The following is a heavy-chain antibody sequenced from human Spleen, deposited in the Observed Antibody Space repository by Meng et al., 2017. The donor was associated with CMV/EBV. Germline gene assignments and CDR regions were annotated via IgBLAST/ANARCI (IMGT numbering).Heavy chain of an antibody. CDR1: GYTFTSYG. D-gene: IGHD3-3*01. Sequence: ASVKVSCKASGYTFTSYGINWVRQAPGQGLEWMGWISAYNGNTNYAQKLQGRVTMTTNTSTSTAYMELRSLRPDDTAVYYCARSEGRLIDFWSVHYGMDVWGQGTTVTVSS. CDR3: ARSEGRLIDFWSVHYGMDV. CDR2: ISAYNGNT. V-gene: IGHV1-18*01. J-gene: IGHJ6*02.